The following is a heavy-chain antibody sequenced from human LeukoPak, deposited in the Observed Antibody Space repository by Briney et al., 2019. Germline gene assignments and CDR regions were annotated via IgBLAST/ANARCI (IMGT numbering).Heavy chain of an antibody. CDR2: INPNSGGT. V-gene: IGHV1-2*02. Sequence: AAVKDSCMASGYTFTGYYMHWVRQAPGQGVEWMGWINPNSGGTNYAQKFQGRVIMTRDTSISTAYMELSRLRSDDTAVYYCARDKAYDSSGSYTDYWGQGTLVAVSS. D-gene: IGHD3-22*01. CDR3: ARDKAYDSSGSYTDY. J-gene: IGHJ4*02. CDR1: GYTFTGYY.